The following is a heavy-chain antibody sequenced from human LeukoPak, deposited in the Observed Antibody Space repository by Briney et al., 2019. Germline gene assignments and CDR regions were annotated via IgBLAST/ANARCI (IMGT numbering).Heavy chain of an antibody. D-gene: IGHD6-13*01. V-gene: IGHV3-11*04. J-gene: IGHJ4*02. CDR2: MSSSGSTI. Sequence: GGSLRLSCAASGFTFSDYYMSWIRQAPGKGLEWVSYMSSSGSTIYYADSVKGRFTISRDNAKNSLYLQMNSLRAEDTAVYYCARDLEPGIAAAGSPFDYWGQGTLVTVSS. CDR1: GFTFSDYY. CDR3: ARDLEPGIAAAGSPFDY.